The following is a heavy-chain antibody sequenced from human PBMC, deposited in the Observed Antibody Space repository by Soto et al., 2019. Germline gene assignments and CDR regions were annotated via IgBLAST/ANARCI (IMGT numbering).Heavy chain of an antibody. D-gene: IGHD3-3*01. CDR1: GFIFDEFA. V-gene: IGHV3-9*01. CDR3: AKSLGFLEWESGFDS. CDR2: ISWNSGRL. Sequence: EVQLVESGGGLVQPGKSLRLSCVASGFIFDEFAMHWVRQAPGKGLEWVSGISWNSGRLDYADSVKGRFTISRDNAKNSLYLQMNSLRAEDTALYYCAKSLGFLEWESGFDSWGQGSLVTVSS. J-gene: IGHJ5*01.